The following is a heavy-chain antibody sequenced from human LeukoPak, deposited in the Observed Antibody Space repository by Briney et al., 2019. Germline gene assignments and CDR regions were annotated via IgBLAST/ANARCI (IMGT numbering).Heavy chain of an antibody. CDR1: GFNVSSNY. V-gene: IGHV3-53*01. CDR3: ARSRGSGSYDY. Sequence: PGGSLRLSCAASGFNVSSNYMSWVRQAPGKGLEWDSVIYSGGSTYYADSVKGRFTISRDNSKNTLYLQMNSLRAEDTAVYYCARSRGSGSYDYWGQGTLVTVSS. J-gene: IGHJ4*02. D-gene: IGHD3-10*01. CDR2: IYSGGST.